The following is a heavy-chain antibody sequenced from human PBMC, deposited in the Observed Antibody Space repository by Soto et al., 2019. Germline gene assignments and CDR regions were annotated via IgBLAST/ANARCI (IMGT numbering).Heavy chain of an antibody. CDR3: ARRARADYYYMDV. V-gene: IGHV3-64*01. D-gene: IGHD6-6*01. Sequence: EVQLVESGGGLAQPGGSLRLSCAASGFTLSSDAMDWVRQAPGKGLEYVSGISSNGIGTYYANSLGGRFTISRDNSKNTVYLQMDSLRPEDMAVYYCARRARADYYYMDVWGKGTTVTVS. CDR1: GFTLSSDA. J-gene: IGHJ6*03. CDR2: ISSNGIGT.